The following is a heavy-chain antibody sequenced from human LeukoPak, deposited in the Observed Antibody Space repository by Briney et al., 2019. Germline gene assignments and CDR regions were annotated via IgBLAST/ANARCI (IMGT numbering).Heavy chain of an antibody. CDR3: ARVLGQRYYDSSGYYYGFDY. CDR2: ISYDGSNK. J-gene: IGHJ4*02. CDR1: GFTFSSYA. Sequence: QPGRFLRLSCAASGFTFSSYAMHWVRQAPGKGLEWVAVISYDGSNKYYADSVKGRFTISRDNSKNTLYLQMNSLRAEDTAVYYCARVLGQRYYDSSGYYYGFDYWGQGTLVTVSS. V-gene: IGHV3-30*04. D-gene: IGHD3-22*01.